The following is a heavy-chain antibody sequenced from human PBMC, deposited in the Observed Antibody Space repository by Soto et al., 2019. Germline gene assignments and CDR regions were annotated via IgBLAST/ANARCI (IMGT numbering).Heavy chain of an antibody. J-gene: IGHJ4*02. D-gene: IGHD2-8*01. V-gene: IGHV3-53*01. CDR3: ATAFCTDGSSCGFDY. CDR2: LYSDGST. Sequence: SLRLSCAASGFAVSNNYMSWVRQAPGKGLESVSVLYSDGSTNYADSVKGRFTISRDIPKNTLNLQMNSLRVEDTALYYCATAFCTDGSSCGFDYWGQGTLVTVSS. CDR1: GFAVSNNY.